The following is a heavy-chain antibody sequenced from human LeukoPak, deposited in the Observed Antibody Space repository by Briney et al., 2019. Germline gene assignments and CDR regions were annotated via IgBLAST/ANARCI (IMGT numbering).Heavy chain of an antibody. CDR3: AKEDIVVVPAAIRRTPRSSGVFDY. J-gene: IGHJ4*02. CDR2: IRYDGSNK. CDR1: GFTFSNAW. Sequence: SGGSLRLSCAAFGFTFSNAWMAWVRQAPGKGLEWVAFIRYDGSNKYYADSVEGRFTISRDNSKNTLYLQMNSLRAEDTAVYYCAKEDIVVVPAAIRRTPRSSGVFDYWGQGTLVTVSS. V-gene: IGHV3-30*02. D-gene: IGHD2-2*02.